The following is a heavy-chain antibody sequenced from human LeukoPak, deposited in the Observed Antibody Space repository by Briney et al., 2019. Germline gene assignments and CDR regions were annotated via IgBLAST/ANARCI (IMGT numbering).Heavy chain of an antibody. CDR2: ISAYNGNT. CDR1: GYTFTSYG. V-gene: IGHV1-18*01. CDR3: ARTPVGFNTVTPTDVRY. J-gene: IGHJ4*02. D-gene: IGHD4-17*01. Sequence: ASVKVSCKASGYTFTSYGISWVRQAPGQGLEWMGWISAYNGNTNYAQKLQGRVTMTTDTSTSTAYMELRSLRSDDTAVYYCARTPVGFNTVTPTDVRYWGQGTLVTVSS.